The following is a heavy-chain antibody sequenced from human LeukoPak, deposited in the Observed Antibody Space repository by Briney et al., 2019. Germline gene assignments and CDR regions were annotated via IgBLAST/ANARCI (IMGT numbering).Heavy chain of an antibody. CDR2: INPNSGVS. V-gene: IGHV1-2*02. J-gene: IGHJ3*02. D-gene: IGHD1-20*01. CDR3: ARGGNWKEKAFDI. CDR1: GYSFTGYY. Sequence: ASVKVSCKTSGYSFTGYYMQWVRQAPGQGLEWVGWINPNSGVSNYAQKFQGRVTMTTDTSISTAYMELSRLRSDDTAVYYCARGGNWKEKAFDIWGQGTMLTVSS.